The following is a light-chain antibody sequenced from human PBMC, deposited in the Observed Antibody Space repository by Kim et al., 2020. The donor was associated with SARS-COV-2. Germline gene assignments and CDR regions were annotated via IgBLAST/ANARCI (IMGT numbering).Light chain of an antibody. CDR2: GAS. Sequence: LSVSPGERATLSCRASQSVSKLAWYQQRPGQAPRLLIYGASTRATGIPARFSGSGSGTEFTLTISSLQSEDFAVYYCQQYNIWWTFGQGTKVDIK. J-gene: IGKJ1*01. CDR3: QQYNIWWT. V-gene: IGKV3-15*01. CDR1: QSVSK.